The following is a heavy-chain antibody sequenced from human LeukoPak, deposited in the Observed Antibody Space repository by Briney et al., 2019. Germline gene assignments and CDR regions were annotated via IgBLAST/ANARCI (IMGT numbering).Heavy chain of an antibody. CDR2: INHSGST. D-gene: IGHD3-10*01. CDR1: GGSFSGYY. J-gene: IGHJ6*02. V-gene: IGHV4-34*01. CDR3: ARAFKFGETRPVYYYGMDV. Sequence: PSGTLSLTCAVYGGSFSGYYWSWIRQPPGKGLEWIGEINHSGSTNYNPSLKSRVTISVDTSKNQFSLKLSSVTAADTAVYYCARAFKFGETRPVYYYGMDVWGQGTTVTVSS.